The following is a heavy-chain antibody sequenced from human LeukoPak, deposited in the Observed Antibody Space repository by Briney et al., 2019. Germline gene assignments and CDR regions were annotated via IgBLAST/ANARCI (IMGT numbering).Heavy chain of an antibody. CDR1: GDSVSSNSVT. J-gene: IGHJ5*02. V-gene: IGHV6-1*01. Sequence: SQTLSLTCAISGDSVSSNSVTWNWIRQSPSRGLQWLGRTYYRSTWYNDYAVSVRGRITVNPDTSRNQFSLHLNSVTPEDTAVYYCARRLTQYDCFDPWGQGILVTVSS. CDR3: ARRLTQYDCFDP. D-gene: IGHD2-2*01. CDR2: TYYRSTWYN.